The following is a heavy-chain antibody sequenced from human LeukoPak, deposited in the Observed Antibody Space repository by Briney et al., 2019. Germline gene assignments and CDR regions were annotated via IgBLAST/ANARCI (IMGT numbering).Heavy chain of an antibody. V-gene: IGHV3-23*01. D-gene: IGHD3-10*01. J-gene: IGHJ4*02. Sequence: GGSLRLSCVVSGVSLSNYAMTWVRQAPGKGLEWVSYISERGGSTTYADSVKGRFTISRDTSLNTLYLQMNNLRAEDTAVYFCAKRGVVIRGILVIGYHQEAYHYDFWGQGVLVTVSS. CDR1: GVSLSNYA. CDR3: AKRGVVIRGILVIGYHQEAYHYDF. CDR2: ISERGGST.